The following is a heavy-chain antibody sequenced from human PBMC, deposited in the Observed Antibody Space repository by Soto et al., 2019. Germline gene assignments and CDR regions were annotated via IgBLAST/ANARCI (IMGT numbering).Heavy chain of an antibody. CDR2: IYYSGST. CDR1: GGSISSYY. Sequence: SETLSLTCTDSGGSISSYYWSWIRQPPGKGLEWIGYIYYSGSTNYNPSLKSRVTISVDTSKNQFSLKLSSVTAADTAVYYCARDAGSSGYQETQNDAFDIWGQGTMVTVSS. V-gene: IGHV4-59*01. D-gene: IGHD3-22*01. CDR3: ARDAGSSGYQETQNDAFDI. J-gene: IGHJ3*02.